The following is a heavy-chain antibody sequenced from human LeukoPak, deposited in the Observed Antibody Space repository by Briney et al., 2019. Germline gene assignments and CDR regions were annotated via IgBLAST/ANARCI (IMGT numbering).Heavy chain of an antibody. Sequence: PGGSLRLSCAASGFTFDDYAMRWVRHAPGKGLEWVSGISWNSGSIGYADSVKGRFTISRDNAKNSLYLQMNSLRAEDTALYYCAKDNGGIAAAGRSYYFDYWGQGTLVTVSS. CDR2: ISWNSGSI. D-gene: IGHD6-13*01. J-gene: IGHJ4*02. V-gene: IGHV3-9*01. CDR3: AKDNGGIAAAGRSYYFDY. CDR1: GFTFDDYA.